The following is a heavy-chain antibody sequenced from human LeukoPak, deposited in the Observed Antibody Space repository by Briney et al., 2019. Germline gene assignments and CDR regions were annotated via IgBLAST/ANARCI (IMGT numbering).Heavy chain of an antibody. CDR3: ARYEYTSGQMFDY. Sequence: GGSLRLSCAASGFTFSSYSMNWVRQAPGKGLGWVSYIDSSSSTIYYADSVKGRFTISRDNAKNSLYLQMNSLRDEDTAIYYCARYEYTSGQMFDYWGQGTLVTVSS. J-gene: IGHJ4*02. V-gene: IGHV3-48*02. CDR2: IDSSSSTI. D-gene: IGHD6-19*01. CDR1: GFTFSSYS.